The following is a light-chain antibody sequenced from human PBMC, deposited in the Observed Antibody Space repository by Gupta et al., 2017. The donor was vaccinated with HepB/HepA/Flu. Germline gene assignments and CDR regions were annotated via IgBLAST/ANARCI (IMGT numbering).Light chain of an antibody. V-gene: IGLV5-45*02. Sequence: QAILPQPSPLPAAPGASASPPSPFQRDLYVGTYSIYWYHQKPGSPPQYLLRYKSDSDKKQASGVPSRFSGSKDASANAGILVISVLQSEDDADYYCMIWHISSWVFGGGTKLTVL. CDR2: YKSDSDK. CDR3: MIWHISSWV. J-gene: IGLJ3*02. CDR1: RDLYVGTYS.